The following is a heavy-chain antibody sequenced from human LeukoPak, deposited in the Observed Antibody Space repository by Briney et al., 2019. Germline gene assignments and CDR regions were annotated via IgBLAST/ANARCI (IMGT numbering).Heavy chain of an antibody. CDR2: ISSSSSTI. CDR1: GFTFSSYS. V-gene: IGHV3-48*02. CDR3: ARPWNYYYYYVMDV. D-gene: IGHD1-1*01. J-gene: IGHJ6*02. Sequence: QPGRSLRLSCAASGFTFSSYSMNWIRQAPGKGLEWVSYISSSSSTIYYADSVKGRFTISRDNAKNSLYLQMNSLRDEDTAVYYCARPWNYYYYYVMDVWGQGTTVTVSS.